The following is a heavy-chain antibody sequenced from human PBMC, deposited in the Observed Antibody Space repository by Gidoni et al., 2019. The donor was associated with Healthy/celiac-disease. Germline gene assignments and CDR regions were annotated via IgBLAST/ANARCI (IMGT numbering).Heavy chain of an antibody. CDR3: AREGPRASYYYYGMDV. D-gene: IGHD5-12*01. Sequence: EVQLVESGGGLVQPGGSLRLSCAASGFTFRSYSMNWVRQAPGKGLEWVSYISSSSSTIYYADSVKGRFTISRDNAKNSLYLQMTSLRDEDTAVYYCAREGPRASYYYYGMDVWGQGTTVTVSS. J-gene: IGHJ6*02. V-gene: IGHV3-48*02. CDR1: GFTFRSYS. CDR2: ISSSSSTI.